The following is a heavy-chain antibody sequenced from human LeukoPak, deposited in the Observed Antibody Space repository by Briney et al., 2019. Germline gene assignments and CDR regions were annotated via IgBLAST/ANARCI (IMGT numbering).Heavy chain of an antibody. Sequence: GGSLRLSCAGSGFTFRSYAMHWVRQAPGKGLEWVAVISYDGSNKDYADSVKGRFTISRDNSKNTLYLQMNSLRAEDTAVYYCARRIFNGFDIWGQGTMVTVSS. CDR1: GFTFRSYA. CDR2: ISYDGSNK. V-gene: IGHV3-30-3*01. CDR3: ARRIFNGFDI. D-gene: IGHD2-15*01. J-gene: IGHJ3*02.